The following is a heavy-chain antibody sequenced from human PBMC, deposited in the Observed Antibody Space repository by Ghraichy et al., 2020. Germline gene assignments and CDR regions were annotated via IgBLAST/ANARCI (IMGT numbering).Heavy chain of an antibody. CDR1: GGSISSSSYY. CDR3: ARQKKSVSSWYYYYYYMDV. J-gene: IGHJ6*03. V-gene: IGHV4-39*01. Sequence: SETLSLTCTVSGGSISSSSYYWGWIRQPPGKGLEWIGSIYYSGSTYYNPSLKSRVTISVDTSKNQFSLKLSSVTAADTAVYYCARQKKSVSSWYYYYYYMDVWGKGTTVTVSS. CDR2: IYYSGST. D-gene: IGHD6-13*01.